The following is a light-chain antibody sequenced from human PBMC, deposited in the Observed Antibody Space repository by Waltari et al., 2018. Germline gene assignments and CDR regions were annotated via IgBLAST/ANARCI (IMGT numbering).Light chain of an antibody. J-gene: IGLJ3*02. CDR2: TDK. CDR1: NANIGGNT. V-gene: IGLV1-44*01. CDR3: VAWDASLNGWV. Sequence: QSVLTQPPSASGTPGQRVTISCSGSNANIGGNTVNWYQQVPGAAPKPLIYTDKQRPSGVPYRFSGSRSGTSASLAISGLQSEDEADYYCVAWDASLNGWVFGGGTKLTV.